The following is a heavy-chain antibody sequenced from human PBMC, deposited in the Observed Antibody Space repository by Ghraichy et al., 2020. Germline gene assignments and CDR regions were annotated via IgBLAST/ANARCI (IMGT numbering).Heavy chain of an antibody. CDR1: GFTFSGYW. Sequence: GGSLRLSCAASGFTFSGYWMSWVRQAPGKGLEWVANIKQDGSEQYYVDSVKGRFTISRDNAKNSLLMQMNSLRAEDTAVYYCARDLSHYNILTGYYRGNWFDPWGQGTLVTVSS. J-gene: IGHJ5*02. V-gene: IGHV3-7*03. CDR2: IKQDGSEQ. D-gene: IGHD3-9*01. CDR3: ARDLSHYNILTGYYRGNWFDP.